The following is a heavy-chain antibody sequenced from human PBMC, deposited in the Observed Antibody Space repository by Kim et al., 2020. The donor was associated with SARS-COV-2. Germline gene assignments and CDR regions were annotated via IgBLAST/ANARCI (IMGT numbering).Heavy chain of an antibody. J-gene: IGHJ4*02. CDR1: GFALRSNW. D-gene: IGHD5-18*01. CDR3: ARVRGGYCYGIDY. V-gene: IGHV3-74*01. CDR2: INIDGSST. Sequence: GGSLRLSCVASGFALRSNWMHWVRQAPGKGLEWVSRINIDGSSTSYADAVKGRFTISRDNAKNTLYVQMNSLRAEDTAVYYCARVRGGYCYGIDYWGQGTPVTVSS.